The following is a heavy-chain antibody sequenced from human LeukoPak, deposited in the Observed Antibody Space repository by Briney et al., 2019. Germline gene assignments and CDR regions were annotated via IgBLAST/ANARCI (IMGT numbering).Heavy chain of an antibody. D-gene: IGHD2-21*01. J-gene: IGHJ4*02. CDR1: GFTFNNYA. V-gene: IGHV3-23*01. CDR2: ISGSGDRT. Sequence: GGSLSLSCAASGFTFNNYAMSWVRQAPGKGLEWVSIISGSGDRTNYADSVKGRFTISRDNSKNTLYLQMNSLRDDDTAEYYCAKAGCGHVYCCVRDNWGQGTLVTVSS. CDR3: AKAGCGHVYCCVRDN.